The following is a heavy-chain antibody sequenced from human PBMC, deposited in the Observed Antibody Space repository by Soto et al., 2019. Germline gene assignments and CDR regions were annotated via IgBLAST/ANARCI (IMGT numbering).Heavy chain of an antibody. CDR1: GASISTYY. Sequence: QVQLQESGPGRVKPSETLSLTCTVSGASISTYYWSWIRQPPGKGLEWIGYIYYSGSTNYNPSLKSRIIIAVDTSKIQFSLKLSSVPTGDTVVYYWARSRGGYFDYWGQGTLVNVSS. CDR2: IYYSGST. V-gene: IGHV4-59*01. CDR3: ARSRGGYFDY. D-gene: IGHD3-22*01. J-gene: IGHJ4*02.